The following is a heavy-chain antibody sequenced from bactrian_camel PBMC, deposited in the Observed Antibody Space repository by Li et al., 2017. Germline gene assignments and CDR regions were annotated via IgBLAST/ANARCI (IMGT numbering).Heavy chain of an antibody. D-gene: IGHD3*01. J-gene: IGHJ4*01. CDR2: IDSDGST. CDR1: GFTFSSNC. V-gene: IGHV3S10*01. Sequence: DVQLVESGGGLVQPGESLRLSCAASGFTFSSNCMGWFRQTPGKGRDWVADIDSDGSTTYADSVKGRFTISQDNAKNTVYLQMNSLAPEDTAMYYCAAGAGPLWFGGWNVPSKYAYWGQGTQVTVS. CDR3: AAGAGPLWFGGWNVPSKYAY.